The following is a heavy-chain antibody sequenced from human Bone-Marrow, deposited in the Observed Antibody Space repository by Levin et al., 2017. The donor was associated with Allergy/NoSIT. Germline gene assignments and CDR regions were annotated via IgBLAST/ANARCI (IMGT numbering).Heavy chain of an antibody. D-gene: IGHD6-13*01. V-gene: IGHV3-23*01. Sequence: SGGSLRLSCAASGFTFSSYAMSWVRQAPGKGLEWVSTISGSGGSTYYADSVKGRFTISRDNSQNTLYLQMNYLRAEDTAVYYCAKDPSSWWFDYWGQGTLVTVSS. CDR1: GFTFSSYA. CDR3: AKDPSSWWFDY. CDR2: ISGSGGST. J-gene: IGHJ4*02.